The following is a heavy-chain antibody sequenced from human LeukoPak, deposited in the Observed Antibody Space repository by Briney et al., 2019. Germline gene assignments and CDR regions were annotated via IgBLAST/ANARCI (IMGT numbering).Heavy chain of an antibody. Sequence: SVKVSCKASGGTFSSYAISWVRQAPGQGLEWMGGIIPIFGTANYAQKFQGRVTITADESTSTAYMELSSLRSEDTAVYYCAIYSKQWLVRRVFDYWGQGTLVTVSS. D-gene: IGHD6-19*01. J-gene: IGHJ4*02. CDR3: AIYSKQWLVRRVFDY. V-gene: IGHV1-69*01. CDR2: IIPIFGTA. CDR1: GGTFSSYA.